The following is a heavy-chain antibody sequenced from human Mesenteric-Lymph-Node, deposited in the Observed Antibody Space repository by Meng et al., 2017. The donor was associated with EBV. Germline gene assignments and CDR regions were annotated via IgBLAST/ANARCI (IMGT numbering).Heavy chain of an antibody. CDR1: GFTFSSYA. D-gene: IGHD3-22*01. CDR3: ATDSRGHYESSGPVDY. V-gene: IGHV3-23*04. J-gene: IGHJ4*02. Sequence: EVQLVESGGGLVQPGGSLRLSCAASGFTFSSYATSWVRQAPGKGLEWVSTISGPGPGTYYADSVKGRFTISRDNSQNTLHLQMDSLRAEDTAVYFCATDSRGHYESSGPVDYWGQGTLVTVSS. CDR2: ISGPGPGT.